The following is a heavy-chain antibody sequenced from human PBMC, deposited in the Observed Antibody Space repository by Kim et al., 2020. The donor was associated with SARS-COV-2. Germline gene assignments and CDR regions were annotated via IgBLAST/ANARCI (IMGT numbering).Heavy chain of an antibody. CDR1: GGSFSGYY. J-gene: IGHJ6*02. CDR3: ARAPWRYCSSTSCRPYYYYGMDV. D-gene: IGHD2-2*01. CDR2: INHSGST. Sequence: SETLSLTCAVYGGSFSGYYWSWIRQPPGKGLEWIGEINHSGSTNYNPSLKSRVTISVDTSKNQFSLKLSSVTAADTAVYYCARAPWRYCSSTSCRPYYYYGMDVWGQGTTVTVSS. V-gene: IGHV4-34*01.